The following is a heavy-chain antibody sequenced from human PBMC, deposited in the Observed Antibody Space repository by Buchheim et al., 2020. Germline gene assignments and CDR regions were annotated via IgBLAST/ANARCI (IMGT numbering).Heavy chain of an antibody. CDR2: ISYDGSNK. CDR1: GFTFSSYG. D-gene: IGHD3-10*01. Sequence: QVQLVESGGGVVQPGRSLRLSCAASGFTFSSYGMHWVRQAPGKGLEWVAVISYDGSNKYYADSVKSRFTISRDNSKNTLYLQMNSLRAEDTAVYYCAKGYGSGSYYNVALDYWGQGTL. CDR3: AKGYGSGSYYNVALDY. V-gene: IGHV3-30*18. J-gene: IGHJ4*02.